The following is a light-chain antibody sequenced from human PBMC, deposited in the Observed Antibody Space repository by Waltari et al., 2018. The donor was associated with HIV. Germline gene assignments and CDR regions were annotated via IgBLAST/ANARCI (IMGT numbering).Light chain of an antibody. J-gene: IGLJ3*02. V-gene: IGLV2-11*01. Sequence: QSALTQPPSVSGSPGQSVTISCTGTTSDVGAYNFVSWYQQHPGKAPKVSIYDVSKRPSGVPDRFSGSKSGNTASLTISGLQAEDEADYYCCSYAGSYTWVFGGGTKLTVL. CDR2: DVS. CDR3: CSYAGSYTWV. CDR1: TSDVGAYNF.